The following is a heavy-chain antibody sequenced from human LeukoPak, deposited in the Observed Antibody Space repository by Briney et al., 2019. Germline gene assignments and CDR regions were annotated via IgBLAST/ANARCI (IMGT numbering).Heavy chain of an antibody. D-gene: IGHD6-13*01. CDR3: ASSTSDGYSSSWYRDY. CDR2: ISSSSSYI. Sequence: SVGSLRLSCAASGFTFSSYSMSWVRQAPGKGLEWVSSISSSSSYIYYADSVKGRFTISRDNAKNSLYLQMNSLRAEDTAVYYCASSTSDGYSSSWYRDYWGQGTLVTVSS. V-gene: IGHV3-21*01. CDR1: GFTFSSYS. J-gene: IGHJ4*02.